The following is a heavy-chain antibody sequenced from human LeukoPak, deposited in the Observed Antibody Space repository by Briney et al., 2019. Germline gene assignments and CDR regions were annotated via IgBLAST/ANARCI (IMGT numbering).Heavy chain of an antibody. V-gene: IGHV4-59*01. CDR1: GGSISSYY. CDR2: IYYCGST. CDR3: ARGGRPGEYFDY. Sequence: ASETLSLTCTVSGGSISSYYWRWIRQPPGKGLEWIGYIYYCGSTNYNPSLKSRVTISVDTSKNQFSLKLSSVTAADTAVYYCARGGRPGEYFDYWGQGTLVTVSS. J-gene: IGHJ4*02. D-gene: IGHD7-27*01.